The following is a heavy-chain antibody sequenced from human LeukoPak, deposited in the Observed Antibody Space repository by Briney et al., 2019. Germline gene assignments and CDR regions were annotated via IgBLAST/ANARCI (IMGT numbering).Heavy chain of an antibody. Sequence: SQTLSLTCTVSGGSISSGDYYWSWIRQPPGKGLEWIGYIYYSGSTYYNPSLKSRVTISVDTSKNRFSLKLSSVTAADTAVYYCAREHLTIFGVVDYWGQGTLVTVSS. D-gene: IGHD3-3*01. V-gene: IGHV4-30-4*08. CDR1: GGSISSGDYY. CDR3: AREHLTIFGVVDY. CDR2: IYYSGST. J-gene: IGHJ4*02.